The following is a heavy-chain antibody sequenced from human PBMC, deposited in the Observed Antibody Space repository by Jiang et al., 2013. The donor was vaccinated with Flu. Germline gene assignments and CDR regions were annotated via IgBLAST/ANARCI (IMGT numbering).Heavy chain of an antibody. CDR3: AKAKDIVATKGLDY. CDR2: IRYDGSNK. CDR1: GXTFSSYG. V-gene: IGHV3-30*02. D-gene: IGHD5-12*01. J-gene: IGHJ4*02. Sequence: RLSCAASGXTFSSYGMHWVRQAPGKGLEWVAFIRYDGSNKYYADSVKGRFTISRDNSKNTLYLQMNSLRAEDTAVYYCAKAKDIVATKGLDYWGQGTLVTVSS.